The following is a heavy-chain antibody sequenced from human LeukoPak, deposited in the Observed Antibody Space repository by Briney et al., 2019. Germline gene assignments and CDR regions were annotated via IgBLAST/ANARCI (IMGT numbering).Heavy chain of an antibody. V-gene: IGHV4-59*01. CDR1: GGSISSYY. CDR2: IYYSGST. Sequence: SETLSLTCTVSGGSISSYYWSWIRQPPGKGLEWIGYIYYSGSTNYNPSLKSRVTISVDTSKNQFSLKLSSVTAADTAVYYCARLEYSSSKLHAFDIWGQGTMVTVSS. D-gene: IGHD6-6*01. J-gene: IGHJ3*02. CDR3: ARLEYSSSKLHAFDI.